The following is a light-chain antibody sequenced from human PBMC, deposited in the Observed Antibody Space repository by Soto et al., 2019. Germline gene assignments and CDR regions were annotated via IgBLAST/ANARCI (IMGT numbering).Light chain of an antibody. CDR2: DVS. Sequence: DIQMTQSPSALSASVGDTVTITCRASQSVSGWLAWYQQKPGKAPKLLIYDVSALPRVVPPRFSGSGSGTQVTLSSSVLHPDDFATYYFQQYETFSGTFGPGTKVEI. J-gene: IGKJ1*01. CDR3: QQYETFSGT. CDR1: QSVSGW. V-gene: IGKV1-5*01.